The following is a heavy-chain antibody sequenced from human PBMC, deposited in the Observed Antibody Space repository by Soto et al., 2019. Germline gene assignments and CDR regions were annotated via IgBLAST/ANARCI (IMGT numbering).Heavy chain of an antibody. J-gene: IGHJ6*03. Sequence: SETLSLTCTVSGGSISRYYWSWIRQPPGKGLEWIGYIYYSGSTNYNPSLKSRVTISVDTSKNQFSLKLSSVTAADTAVYYCARHAYPDFWSGYYYYYYYMDVWGKGTTVTVSS. V-gene: IGHV4-59*08. CDR1: GGSISRYY. CDR2: IYYSGST. CDR3: ARHAYPDFWSGYYYYYYYMDV. D-gene: IGHD3-3*01.